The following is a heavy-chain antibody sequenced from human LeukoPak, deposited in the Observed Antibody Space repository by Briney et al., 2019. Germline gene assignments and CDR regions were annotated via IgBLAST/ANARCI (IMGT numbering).Heavy chain of an antibody. V-gene: IGHV1-2*02. J-gene: IGHJ4*02. D-gene: IGHD3-3*01. CDR1: GYTFTGYY. CDR3: ARDLNDFWSGYHY. CDR2: INPNRGGT. Sequence: GASVKVSCKASGYTFTGYYMHWVRQAPGQALEWMGWINPNRGGTHYAQKFQGRVTMTRDKSISTSYMELSRLRSDDTAVYYCARDLNDFWSGYHYWGQGTLVTVSS.